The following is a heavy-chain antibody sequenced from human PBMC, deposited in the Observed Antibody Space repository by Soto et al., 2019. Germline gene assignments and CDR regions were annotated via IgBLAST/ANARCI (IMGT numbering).Heavy chain of an antibody. CDR3: TGYYYGSSGYPLPLGY. CDR1: GFTFSDSA. CDR2: IGNKADSYAT. D-gene: IGHD3-22*01. J-gene: IGHJ4*02. V-gene: IGHV3-73*01. Sequence: EVQLVESGGGLVQPGGSLKLSCAASGFTFSDSAMHWVRQASGTGLEWVGRIGNKADSYATTYTASVKGRFTISRDDSKNTAFLQMNSLKTEDTAVYYCTGYYYGSSGYPLPLGYRGQGTLVTVSS.